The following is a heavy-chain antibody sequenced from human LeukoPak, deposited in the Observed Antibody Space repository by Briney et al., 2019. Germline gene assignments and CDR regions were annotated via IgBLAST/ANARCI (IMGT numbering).Heavy chain of an antibody. V-gene: IGHV1-69*02. D-gene: IGHD6-19*01. CDR3: ARGTYSSGWDVAFDI. CDR2: IIPILGIA. CDR1: GGTFSSYT. Sequence: ASVKDSCTASGGTFSSYTISWVRQAPGQGLEWMGRIIPILGIANYAQTFQGRVTITADKSTSTAYMELSSLRSEDTAVYYCARGTYSSGWDVAFDIWGQGTMVAVSS. J-gene: IGHJ3*02.